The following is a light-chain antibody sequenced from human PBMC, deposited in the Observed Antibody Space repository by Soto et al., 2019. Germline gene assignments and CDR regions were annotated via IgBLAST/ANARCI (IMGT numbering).Light chain of an antibody. J-gene: IGKJ3*01. Sequence: DIQMTQSPSSLSASVGDRVTITCQASHDITSYLNWYQHKPGKAPKLLIYDASNLEAGVPSRFSGSGSGTDFTYSISSLQPEDVATYYCQKCDYLPIFGPGTTVGFK. V-gene: IGKV1-33*01. CDR3: QKCDYLPI. CDR1: HDITSY. CDR2: DAS.